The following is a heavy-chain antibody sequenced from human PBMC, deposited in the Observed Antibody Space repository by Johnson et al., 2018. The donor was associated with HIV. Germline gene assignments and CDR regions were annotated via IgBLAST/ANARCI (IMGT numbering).Heavy chain of an antibody. J-gene: IGHJ3*02. CDR3: ARGTIIMFRGVIGFDI. CDR2: IGTAGDT. V-gene: IGHV3-23*04. Sequence: VQLVESGGGLVQPGGSLRLSCAASGFTFSSYAMSWVRQAPGKGLEWVSAIGTAGDTYYGDSVKGRFTISGDTSKNTLHLEMNSLRAEDTAMYYCARGTIIMFRGVIGFDIWGQGTMVTVSS. CDR1: GFTFSSYA. D-gene: IGHD3-10*01.